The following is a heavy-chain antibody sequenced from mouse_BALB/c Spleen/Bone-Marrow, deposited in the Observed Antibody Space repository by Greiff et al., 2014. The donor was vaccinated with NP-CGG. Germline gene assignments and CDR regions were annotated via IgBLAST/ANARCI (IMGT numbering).Heavy chain of an antibody. CDR3: ATYYYGNSWGFAY. D-gene: IGHD1-1*01. CDR2: IDPANGNT. V-gene: IGHV14-3*02. J-gene: IGHJ3*01. Sequence: VQLQQSGAELVKPGASVKLSCTASGFNIKDTYMHWVKQRPEQGLEWIGRIDPANGNTKYDPKFQGKATITADTSSNTAYLQLSSLTSKDTAVDYCATYYYGNSWGFAYWGQGTLVTVSA. CDR1: GFNIKDTY.